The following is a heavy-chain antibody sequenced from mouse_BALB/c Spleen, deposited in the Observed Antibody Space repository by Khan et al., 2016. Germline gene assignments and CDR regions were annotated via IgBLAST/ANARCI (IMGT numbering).Heavy chain of an antibody. J-gene: IGHJ2*01. CDR3: ATGDDRYYDYDY. V-gene: IGHV9-1*02. CDR1: GFTFTNYG. CDR2: INTSTGEP. D-gene: IGHD2-4*01. Sequence: QIQWGQSGPELKKPGETVKISCKVSGFTFTNYGMNWVKQAPGKGLKWMGWINTSTGEPTYADDFKGRFAFSLETSASTAYLQLNTLKNEDEATYYCATGDDRYYDYDYWGQGTTLTVSS.